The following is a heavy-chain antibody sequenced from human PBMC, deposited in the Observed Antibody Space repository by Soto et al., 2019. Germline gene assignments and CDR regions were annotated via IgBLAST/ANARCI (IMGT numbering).Heavy chain of an antibody. CDR1: GFTFSGSW. V-gene: IGHV3-74*01. D-gene: IGHD3-10*01. CDR2: INGDGSGT. CDR3: ARGIFGSGTANDY. J-gene: IGHJ4*02. Sequence: EVQLVESGGGLVQPGGSLRLSCAASGFTFSGSWMHWVRQAPGKGLVWVSRINGDGSGTSYADFVKGRFTISRDDAKNNLFLQMNGLRAEDKAVYYCARGIFGSGTANDYWGQGTLVTVSS.